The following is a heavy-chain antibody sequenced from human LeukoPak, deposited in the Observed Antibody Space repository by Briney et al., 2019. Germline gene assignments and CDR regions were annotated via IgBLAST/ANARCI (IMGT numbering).Heavy chain of an antibody. CDR3: ARDMRYFDWLREYYFDY. CDR1: GYTFTGYY. V-gene: IGHV1-2*02. D-gene: IGHD3-9*01. J-gene: IGHJ4*02. CDR2: INPNSGGT. Sequence: GASVKVSCKASGYTFTGYYMHWVRQAPGQGLEWMGWINPNSGGTNYAQKFQGRVTMTRDTSISTAYMELSRLRSDDTAVYYCARDMRYFDWLREYYFDYWGQGTLVTVSS.